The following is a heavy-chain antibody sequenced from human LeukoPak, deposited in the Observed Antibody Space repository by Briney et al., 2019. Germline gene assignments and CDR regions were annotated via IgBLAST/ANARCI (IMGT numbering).Heavy chain of an antibody. J-gene: IGHJ2*01. D-gene: IGHD1-14*01. Sequence: SETLSLTCSVSGGSISSYYWSWIRQPPGKGLEWIGYIYYSGSTNYNPSLRSRVTISVDTSKNQFSLNLNSVTAADTAVYYCAGHPLNRDRYFDLWGRGTLVTVSS. CDR1: GGSISSYY. CDR2: IYYSGST. CDR3: AGHPLNRDRYFDL. V-gene: IGHV4-59*01.